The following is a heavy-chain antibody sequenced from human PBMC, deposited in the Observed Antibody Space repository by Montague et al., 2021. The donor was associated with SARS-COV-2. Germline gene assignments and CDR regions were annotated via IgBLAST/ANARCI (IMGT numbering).Heavy chain of an antibody. CDR3: ARGGTERSTTFGVVFFPLLDS. CDR2: IGHTGSF. V-gene: IGHV4-34*01. CDR1: GGSLSGHP. J-gene: IGHJ4*02. D-gene: IGHD3-3*01. Sequence: SETLSLTCAVYGGSLSGHPWSWVRQAPEKGLEWIGDIGHTGSFKYNPSLKSRVTMSIDAAKNQFSLRMTSVTAADTSIYYCARGGTERSTTFGVVFFPLLDSWGQGTLVTVSS.